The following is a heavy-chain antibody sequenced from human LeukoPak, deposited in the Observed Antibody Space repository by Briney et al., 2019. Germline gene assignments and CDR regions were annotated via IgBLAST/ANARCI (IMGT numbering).Heavy chain of an antibody. CDR3: ARAPPHGTTVTPFDY. D-gene: IGHD4-17*01. J-gene: IGHJ4*02. V-gene: IGHV3-21*01. CDR2: ISSSSSYI. CDR1: GLTFSSYS. Sequence: GGSLRLSCAPCGLTFSSYSMHCDRQAPGKGLEWVSSISSSSSYIYYADSVKGRFTISRDNAKNSLYLQMNSLRAQDTAVYYCARAPPHGTTVTPFDYWVQGTLVTVSS.